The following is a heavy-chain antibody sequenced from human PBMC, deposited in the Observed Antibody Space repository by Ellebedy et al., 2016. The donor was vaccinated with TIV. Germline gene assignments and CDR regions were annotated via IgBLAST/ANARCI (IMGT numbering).Heavy chain of an antibody. CDR3: AADMRTWGPAAPDS. Sequence: SLKISCAASGFMFADYALHWVRQAPGKGLEWVSGISWHSGTIGYADSVKGRFPISRANAKNSLYLQMNSLRGEDTGVYYCAADMRTWGPAAPDSWGQGTLVTVSS. CDR1: GFMFADYA. CDR2: ISWHSGTI. D-gene: IGHD6-13*01. V-gene: IGHV3-9*01. J-gene: IGHJ4*02.